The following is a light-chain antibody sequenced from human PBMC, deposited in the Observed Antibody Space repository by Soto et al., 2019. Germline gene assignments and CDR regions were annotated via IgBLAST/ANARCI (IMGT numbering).Light chain of an antibody. CDR3: QQYNNWPQM. Sequence: EAVLTQSPATLSVSPGERATLSCRASQSVATNLAWYQQRPGQAPRLLIYGASKRAVGLPARFSGSGSGTEFTLTITSLQSEDCAVYYCQQYNNWPQMFGQGTRLEIK. V-gene: IGKV3-15*01. CDR2: GAS. J-gene: IGKJ5*01. CDR1: QSVATN.